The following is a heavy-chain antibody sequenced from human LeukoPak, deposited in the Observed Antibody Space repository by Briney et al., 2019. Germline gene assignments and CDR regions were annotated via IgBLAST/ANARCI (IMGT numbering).Heavy chain of an antibody. V-gene: IGHV3-74*01. J-gene: IGHJ5*02. CDR1: GFTFSSYW. Sequence: GGSLRLSCAASGFTFSSYWMHWVRQAPGKGLVWVSRINTDGPSTTYADSVKGRFTISRDNAKNTVDLQMNSLRGEDTAVYYCARDAGDCGGDCPRWFDPWGQGTLVTVSS. D-gene: IGHD2-21*02. CDR3: ARDAGDCGGDCPRWFDP. CDR2: INTDGPST.